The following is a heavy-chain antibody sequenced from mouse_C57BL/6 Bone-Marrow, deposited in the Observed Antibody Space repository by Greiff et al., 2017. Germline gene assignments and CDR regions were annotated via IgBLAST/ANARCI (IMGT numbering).Heavy chain of an antibody. CDR3: AREGAQATDY. J-gene: IGHJ2*01. Sequence: VQLKESGAELARPGASVKMSCKASGYTFTSYTMHWVKQRPGQGLEWIGYINPSSGYTKYNQKFKDKATLTADKSSSTAYMQLSSLTSEDSAVYYCAREGAQATDYWCQGTTRTVSS. CDR2: INPSSGYT. D-gene: IGHD3-2*02. CDR1: GYTFTSYT. V-gene: IGHV1-4*01.